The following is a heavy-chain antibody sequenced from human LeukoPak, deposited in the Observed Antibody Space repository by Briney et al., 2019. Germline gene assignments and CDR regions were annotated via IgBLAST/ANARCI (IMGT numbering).Heavy chain of an antibody. CDR3: ARDQGNPGYYYYGMDV. V-gene: IGHV1-69*13. CDR2: IIPIFGTA. J-gene: IGHJ6*02. Sequence: SVKVSCTASGGTFSSYAISWVRQAPGQGLEWMGGIIPIFGTANYAQKFQGRVTTTADESTSTAYMELSSLRSEDTAVYYCARDQGNPGYYYYGMDVWGQGTTVTVSS. D-gene: IGHD4-23*01. CDR1: GGTFSSYA.